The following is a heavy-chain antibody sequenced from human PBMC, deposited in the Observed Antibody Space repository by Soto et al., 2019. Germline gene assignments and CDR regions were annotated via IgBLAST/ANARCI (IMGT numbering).Heavy chain of an antibody. Sequence: VLLMQSGAEVKKTGASVKVSCKASGYTLNTYGISWVRQAPGQGLEWMGWISAYKRNTNYAQKFQGRVTMTTDTSTSTAYMELRSLRSDDTAVYYCARVDLGDFDFWGQGTLVTVSS. D-gene: IGHD3-16*01. V-gene: IGHV1-18*01. CDR1: GYTLNTYG. CDR3: ARVDLGDFDF. CDR2: ISAYKRNT. J-gene: IGHJ4*02.